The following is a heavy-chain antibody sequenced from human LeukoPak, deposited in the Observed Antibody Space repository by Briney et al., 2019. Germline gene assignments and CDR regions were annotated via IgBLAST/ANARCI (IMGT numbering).Heavy chain of an antibody. CDR3: ARGRGISWFGELFAGYFDY. D-gene: IGHD3-10*01. CDR2: ISAYNGNT. CDR1: GYTFTSYG. J-gene: IGHJ4*02. Sequence: ASVKVSCKASGYTFTSYGISWVRQAPGQGIEWMGWISAYNGNTNYAQKLQGRVTMTTDTSTSTAYMELRSLRSDDTAVYYCARGRGISWFGELFAGYFDYWGQGTLVTVSS. V-gene: IGHV1-18*01.